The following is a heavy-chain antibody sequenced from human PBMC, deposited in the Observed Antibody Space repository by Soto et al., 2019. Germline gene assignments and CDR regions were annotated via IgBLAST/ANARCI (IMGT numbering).Heavy chain of an antibody. CDR2: ISYDGSNK. Sequence: GGSLRLSCAASGFTFSSYGMHWVRQAPGKGLEWVAVISYDGSNKYYADSVKGRFTISRDNSKNTLYLQMNSLRAEDTAVYYCAKTPAPEFWSGYSGYYYYYGMDVWGQGTTVTVSS. J-gene: IGHJ6*02. CDR1: GFTFSSYG. V-gene: IGHV3-30*18. D-gene: IGHD3-3*01. CDR3: AKTPAPEFWSGYSGYYYYYGMDV.